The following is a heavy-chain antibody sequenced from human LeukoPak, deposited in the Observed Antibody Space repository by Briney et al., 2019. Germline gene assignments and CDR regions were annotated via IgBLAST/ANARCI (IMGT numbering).Heavy chain of an antibody. V-gene: IGHV1-2*02. Sequence: ASVKVSCKASGYTFTGYYMHWVRQAPGQGLEWMGWINPNSGGTNYAQKFQGRVTMTRDTSISTAYMELSRLRSDDTAVYYCARLPETPEEPELLAFDYWGQGTLVTVSS. CDR2: INPNSGGT. CDR1: GYTFTGYY. CDR3: ARLPETPEEPELLAFDY. D-gene: IGHD1-7*01. J-gene: IGHJ4*02.